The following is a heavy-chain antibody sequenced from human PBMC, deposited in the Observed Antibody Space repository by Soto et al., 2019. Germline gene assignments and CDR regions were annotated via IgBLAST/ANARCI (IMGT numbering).Heavy chain of an antibody. CDR2: INPKSGGT. J-gene: IGHJ6*02. Sequence: ASVKVSCKASGYSFTDYHIHWVRQAPGQGLEWLGRINPKSGGTSTAQKFQGWVTMTRDRSISTVYMELTRLRSDDTAVYFCARGHSTDCSNGLCSFFSNHEMDVWGQGTTVTV. V-gene: IGHV1-2*04. CDR3: ARGHSTDCSNGLCSFFSNHEMDV. CDR1: GYSFTDYH. D-gene: IGHD2-8*01.